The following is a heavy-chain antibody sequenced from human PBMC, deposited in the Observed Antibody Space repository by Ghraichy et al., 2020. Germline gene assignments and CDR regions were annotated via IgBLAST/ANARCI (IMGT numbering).Heavy chain of an antibody. V-gene: IGHV4-30-4*07. J-gene: IGHJ4*02. CDR2: IYYSGST. CDR1: GGSISSGGYS. D-gene: IGHD3-10*01. Sequence: SETLSLTCAVSGGSISSGGYSWSWIRQPPGKGLEWIGYIYYSGSTYYNPSLKSRVTISVDTSKNQFSLKLSSVTAADTAVYYCARGVMVRGVIINYFDYWGQGTLVTVSS. CDR3: ARGVMVRGVIINYFDY.